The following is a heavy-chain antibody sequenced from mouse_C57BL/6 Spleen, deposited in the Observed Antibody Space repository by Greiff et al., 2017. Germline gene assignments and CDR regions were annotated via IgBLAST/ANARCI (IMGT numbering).Heavy chain of an antibody. CDR2: IDPEEGET. CDR1: GFNIKDYY. D-gene: IGHD4-1*02. CDR3: ARSTVYWYFDV. V-gene: IGHV14-2*01. J-gene: IGHJ1*03. Sequence: EVQLQQSGAELVKPGASVKLSCTASGFNIKDYYMHWVKQRTEQGLEWIGRIDPEEGETKYSPKFQGKATRTADPASNTAYLQLSSLTSEDTAVYYCARSTVYWYFDVWGTGTTVTVSS.